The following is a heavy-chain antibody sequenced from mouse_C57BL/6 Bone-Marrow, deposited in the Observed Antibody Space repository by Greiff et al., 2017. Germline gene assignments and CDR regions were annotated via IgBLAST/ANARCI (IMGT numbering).Heavy chain of an antibody. CDR1: GYTFTDYY. CDR3: ARNLYGSSPYWYFDV. D-gene: IGHD1-1*01. Sequence: EVQVVESGPVLVKPGASVKMSCKASGYTFTDYYMNWVKQSHGKSLEWIGVINPYNGGTSYNQKFKGKATLTVDKSSSTAYMELNSLTSEDSAVYYCARNLYGSSPYWYFDVWGTGTTVTVSS. V-gene: IGHV1-19*01. CDR2: INPYNGGT. J-gene: IGHJ1*03.